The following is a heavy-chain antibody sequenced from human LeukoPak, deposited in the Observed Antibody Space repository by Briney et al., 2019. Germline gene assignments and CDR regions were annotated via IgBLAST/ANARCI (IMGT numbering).Heavy chain of an antibody. D-gene: IGHD4-17*01. J-gene: IGHJ4*02. CDR3: ARGGTYGDYVGY. CDR1: GFTFSRYS. Sequence: PGGPLTLSCTASGFTFSRYSMNWVRQAPGKGLEWVSYISSSSTSMYYADSVKGRFTIFRDNAKNSVYLQMNSLRDEDTAVYYCARGGTYGDYVGYWGQGTLVTVSS. CDR2: ISSSSTSM. V-gene: IGHV3-48*02.